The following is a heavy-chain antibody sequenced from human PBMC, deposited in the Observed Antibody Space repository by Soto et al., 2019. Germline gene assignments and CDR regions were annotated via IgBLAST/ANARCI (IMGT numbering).Heavy chain of an antibody. D-gene: IGHD2-2*01. V-gene: IGHV1-18*01. CDR1: GYTFTAFG. J-gene: IGHJ4*02. Sequence: ASVKVSCKASGYTFTAFGISWVRQAPGQGLEWMGWISAHNDNTKYAEKFQGRVTLTTGTSTSTGYMELRSLRFDDTAVYYCAREYCDRSSCYDPDYWGQGTLVTVSS. CDR3: AREYCDRSSCYDPDY. CDR2: ISAHNDNT.